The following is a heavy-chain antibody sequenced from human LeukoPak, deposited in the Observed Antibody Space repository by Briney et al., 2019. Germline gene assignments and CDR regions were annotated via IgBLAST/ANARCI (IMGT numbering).Heavy chain of an antibody. CDR1: GYTFTSYD. CDR2: MNLESGNT. CDR3: ARVNGDIDY. Sequence: GASVKVSCKASGYTFTSYDINWVRQATGQGLEWMGWMNLESGNTGYTQKFQGRVTMTRDTSISTAYMELSSLRSEDTAMYYCARVNGDIDYWGQGTLVTVSS. J-gene: IGHJ4*02. V-gene: IGHV1-8*01. D-gene: IGHD4-17*01.